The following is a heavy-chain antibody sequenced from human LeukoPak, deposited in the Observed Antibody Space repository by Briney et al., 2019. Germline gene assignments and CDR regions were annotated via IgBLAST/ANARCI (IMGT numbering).Heavy chain of an antibody. Sequence: GGSLRLSCAASGFTFSNAWMSWVRQAPGKGLEWVGRIKGKTDGGTTDYAAPVKGRFTISRDDSKNTLYLQMNSLKTEDTAVHYCTTDLPNYGDYDPFGDWGQGTLVTVSS. J-gene: IGHJ4*02. CDR2: IKGKTDGGTT. CDR3: TTDLPNYGDYDPFGD. CDR1: GFTFSNAW. D-gene: IGHD4-17*01. V-gene: IGHV3-15*01.